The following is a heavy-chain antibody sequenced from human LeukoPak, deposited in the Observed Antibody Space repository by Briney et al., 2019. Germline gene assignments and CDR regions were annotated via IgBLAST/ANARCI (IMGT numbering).Heavy chain of an antibody. CDR1: GGSISYYY. Sequence: SETLSLTCTVSGGSISYYYWSWIRQSPGKGLEWIGYIYYSGTTNYNPSLKSRVTISVDTSKNQFSLQLRSVTAADTAVYYCARVDYDFWSGYGAPYYYYMDVWGKGTTVTVSS. J-gene: IGHJ6*03. D-gene: IGHD3-3*01. CDR2: IYYSGTT. CDR3: ARVDYDFWSGYGAPYYYYMDV. V-gene: IGHV4-59*01.